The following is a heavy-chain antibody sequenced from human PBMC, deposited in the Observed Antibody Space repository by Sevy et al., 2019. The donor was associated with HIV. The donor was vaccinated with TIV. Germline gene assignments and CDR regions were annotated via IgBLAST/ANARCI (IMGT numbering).Heavy chain of an antibody. CDR1: GGSITSLY. D-gene: IGHD1-26*01. Sequence: SETLSLTYTVSGGSITSLYWNWIRQPPGKGLEWIANIYYNGHINYNPSLKSRVTLSLDTSKNQFSLRLSSVTAEDTAMYYCAGENAWGRGYSWGQGTLVTVSS. V-gene: IGHV4-59*11. J-gene: IGHJ4*02. CDR2: IYYNGHI. CDR3: AGENAWGRGYS.